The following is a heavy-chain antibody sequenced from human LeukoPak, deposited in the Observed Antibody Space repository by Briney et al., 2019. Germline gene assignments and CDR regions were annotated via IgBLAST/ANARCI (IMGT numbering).Heavy chain of an antibody. V-gene: IGHV1-2*02. J-gene: IGHJ4*02. CDR3: ARAKQIDSSGWYYFDY. D-gene: IGHD6-19*01. CDR1: GYTFTGHY. Sequence: ASVKVSCKASGYTFTGHYMHWVRQAPGQGLEWMGWINPKNAGTNFAQRFQGRVTMTRDTSISTAYMELSRLRSDDTAVYYCARAKQIDSSGWYYFDYWGQGTLVTVSS. CDR2: INPKNAGT.